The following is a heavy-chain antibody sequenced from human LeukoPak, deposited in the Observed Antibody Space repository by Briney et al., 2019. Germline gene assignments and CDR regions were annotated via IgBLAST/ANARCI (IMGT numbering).Heavy chain of an antibody. J-gene: IGHJ3*02. CDR1: GYTFTSYG. CDR3: ARSPPTVGGKTSAFDI. V-gene: IGHV1-18*01. Sequence: ASVKVSCKASGYTFTSYGISWVRQAPGQGLEWMGWISAYNGNTNYAQKLQGRVTMTTDTSTSTAYMELRSLRSDDTAVYYCARSPPTVGGKTSAFDIWGQGTMVTVSS. CDR2: ISAYNGNT. D-gene: IGHD1-26*01.